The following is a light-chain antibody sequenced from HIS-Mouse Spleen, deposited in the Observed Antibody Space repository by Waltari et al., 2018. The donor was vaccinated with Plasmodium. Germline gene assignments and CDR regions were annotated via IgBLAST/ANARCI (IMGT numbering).Light chain of an antibody. J-gene: IGLJ3*02. V-gene: IGLV3-10*01. CDR2: EDS. CDR1: AFPKKY. CDR3: DSADSSGNHRV. Sequence: SYELTQPPSVSVSPGQTARITCSGDAFPKKYAYWYQQKSGQAPVLVIEEDSKRPSGIAERFAGTSSGKMATLAISGAQVEDEADYYCDSADSSGNHRVFGGGTKLTVL.